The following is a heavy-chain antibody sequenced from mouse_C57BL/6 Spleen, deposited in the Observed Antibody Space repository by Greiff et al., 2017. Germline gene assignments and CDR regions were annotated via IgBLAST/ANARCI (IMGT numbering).Heavy chain of an antibody. Sequence: VQLKESGPELVKPGASVKISCKASGYSFTGYYMHWVKQSHGNILDWIGYIYPYNGVSSYNHKFKGKATLTVDKSSSTAYMELRSLTSEDSAVYYCARSGWDDGYYYAMDYWGQGTSVTVSS. CDR3: ARSGWDDGYYYAMDY. D-gene: IGHD2-3*01. V-gene: IGHV1-31*01. CDR1: GYSFTGYY. J-gene: IGHJ4*01. CDR2: IYPYNGVS.